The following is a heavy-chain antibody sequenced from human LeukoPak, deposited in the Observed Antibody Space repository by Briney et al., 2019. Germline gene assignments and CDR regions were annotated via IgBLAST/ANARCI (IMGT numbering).Heavy chain of an antibody. CDR1: GYTFTSYG. CDR3: ARTEYSGSYPSVG. CDR2: ISAYNGNT. Sequence: LGASVKVSCKASGYTFTSYGISWVRQAPGQGLEWMGWISAYNGNTNYAQKLQGRVTMTTDTSTSTAYMELRSLRSDDTAVYYCARTEYSGSYPSVGRGQGTLVAVSS. J-gene: IGHJ4*02. V-gene: IGHV1-18*01. D-gene: IGHD1-26*01.